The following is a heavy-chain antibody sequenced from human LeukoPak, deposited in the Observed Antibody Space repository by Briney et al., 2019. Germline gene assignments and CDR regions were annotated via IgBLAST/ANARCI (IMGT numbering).Heavy chain of an antibody. CDR3: ARHSSMTTVTFGP. CDR2: IYYSGST. D-gene: IGHD4-17*01. V-gene: IGHV4-39*01. Sequence: SETLSLTCTVSGGSISSRTYCWGWIRQPPGKGLEWIGSIYYSGSTYYNPSLKSRVIISLDTSKNQFSLKLSSVTAADTAVYYCARHSSMTTVTFGPWGQGTLVTVSS. J-gene: IGHJ5*02. CDR1: GGSISSRTYC.